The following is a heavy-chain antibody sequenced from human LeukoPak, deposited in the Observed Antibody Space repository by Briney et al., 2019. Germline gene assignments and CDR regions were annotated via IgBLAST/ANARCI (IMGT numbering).Heavy chain of an antibody. V-gene: IGHV3-48*03. J-gene: IGHJ4*02. Sequence: PGGSLRLSCAASGFSFSSYEMNWVRQAPGKGLEWVSHISSDGRVGRYVDSVRGRFTMSRDNAKNLLFLQMNGLRAEDTAVYYCARASLTSRSDYWGQGTLVTVSS. CDR3: ARASLTSRSDY. CDR1: GFSFSSYE. D-gene: IGHD3-3*01. CDR2: ISSDGRVG.